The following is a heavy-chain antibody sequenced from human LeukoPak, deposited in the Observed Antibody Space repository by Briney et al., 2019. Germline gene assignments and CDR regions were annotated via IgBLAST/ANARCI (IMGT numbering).Heavy chain of an antibody. CDR1: GGSISSSSYY. V-gene: IGHV4-39*01. J-gene: IGHJ4*02. D-gene: IGHD3-22*01. CDR2: IYYSGST. Sequence: KPSETLSLTCTVSGGSISSSSYYWGCIRQPPGKGLEWIVSIYYSGSTYYNPSLKSRVTISVDTSKNQFSLKLSSVTAADTAVYYCARHPYYDSNGSFDYWGQGTLVTVSS. CDR3: ARHPYYDSNGSFDY.